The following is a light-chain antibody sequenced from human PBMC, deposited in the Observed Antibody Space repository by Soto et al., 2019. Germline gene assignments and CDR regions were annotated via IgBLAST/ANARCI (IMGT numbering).Light chain of an antibody. Sequence: EIVLTQSPGTLSVSPGERATLSCRTSQSVSSNLAWYQQKPGRAPRLLIYDASTRATGISARFSGSGSGTEFTLSISSLQSEDFAVYYCQQYNDWRTFGQGTKVEIK. CDR2: DAS. V-gene: IGKV3-15*01. CDR1: QSVSSN. CDR3: QQYNDWRT. J-gene: IGKJ1*01.